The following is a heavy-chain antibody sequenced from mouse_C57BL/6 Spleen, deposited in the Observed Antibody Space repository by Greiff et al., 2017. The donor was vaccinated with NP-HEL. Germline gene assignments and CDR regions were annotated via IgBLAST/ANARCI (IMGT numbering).Heavy chain of an antibody. J-gene: IGHJ3*01. CDR3: ARLIYYDYDRFAY. CDR1: GFTFSDYG. CDR2: ISSGSSTI. Sequence: EVQLVESGGGLVKPGGSLKLSCAASGFTFSDYGMHWVRQAPEKGLEWVAYISSGSSTIYYADTVKGRFTISRDNAKNTLFLQMTSLRSEDTAMYYCARLIYYDYDRFAYWGQGTLVTVSA. V-gene: IGHV5-17*01. D-gene: IGHD2-4*01.